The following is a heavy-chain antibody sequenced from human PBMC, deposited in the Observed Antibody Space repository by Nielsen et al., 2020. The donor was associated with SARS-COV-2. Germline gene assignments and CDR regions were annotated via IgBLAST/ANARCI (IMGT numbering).Heavy chain of an antibody. V-gene: IGHV3-23*01. Sequence: PFAAPGFTLSDYAMAWVRQAPGKGLGLVSVIKTSGGSTYYADSVKARCTTSRDNSKNPLYLQMNSLRVEDTAVYYCVYGVLESWGEGTLVIVSS. CDR3: VYGVLES. D-gene: IGHD3-16*01. CDR1: GFTLSDYA. CDR2: IKTSGGST. J-gene: IGHJ4*02.